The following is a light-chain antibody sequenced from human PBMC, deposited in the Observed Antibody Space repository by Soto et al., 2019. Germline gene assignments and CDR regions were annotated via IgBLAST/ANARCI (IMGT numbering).Light chain of an antibody. CDR2: GNN. CDR1: GAGYD. J-gene: IGLJ7*01. V-gene: IGLV1-40*01. CDR3: QSYDSSLSGWV. Sequence: QTVVTQPPSVSWAPGQRVTISCIGAGYDVHWYQQLPGTAPKVLIYGNNNRPSGVPDRFSGSNSGTSASLSITGLQAEDEADYYCQSYDSSLSGWVFGGGTQLTVL.